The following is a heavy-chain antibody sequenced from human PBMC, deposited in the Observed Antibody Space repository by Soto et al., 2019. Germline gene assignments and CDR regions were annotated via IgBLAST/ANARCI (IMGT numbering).Heavy chain of an antibody. V-gene: IGHV3-21*01. J-gene: IGHJ6*02. D-gene: IGHD3-10*01. CDR1: GFTFSSYS. CDR2: ISSSSSYI. CDR3: ARDRGGPQLGKVTRSDYYGMDV. Sequence: EVQLVESGGGLVKPGGSLRLSCAASGFTFSSYSMNWVRQAPGKGLEWVSSISSSSSYIYYADSVKGRFTISRDNAKNSLYLQMNSLRAEDTAVYYCARDRGGPQLGKVTRSDYYGMDVWGQGTTVTVSS.